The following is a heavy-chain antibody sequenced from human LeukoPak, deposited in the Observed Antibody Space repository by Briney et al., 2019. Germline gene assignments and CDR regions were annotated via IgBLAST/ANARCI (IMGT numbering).Heavy chain of an antibody. CDR3: ARLSDY. CDR2: INYSGST. CDR1: GGSISSSSYY. V-gene: IGHV4-39*01. Sequence: SETLSLTCTVSGGSISSSSYYWGWIRQPPEKGLEWIVSINYSGSTYYNPSLKSRVTISVDTSKTQFSLKLSSVTAADTAVYYCARLSDYWGQGTLVTVSS. J-gene: IGHJ4*02.